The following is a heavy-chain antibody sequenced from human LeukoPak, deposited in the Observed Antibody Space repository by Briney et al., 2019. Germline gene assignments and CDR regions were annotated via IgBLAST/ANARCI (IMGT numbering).Heavy chain of an antibody. V-gene: IGHV3-21*01. CDR3: ARGASRADY. Sequence: GGSLRLSCAASGFTLSSYEMNWVRQAPGKRPEWVSSISSSSSYIYYADSVKGRFTISRDNAKNSLYLQMNSLRAEDTALYYCARGASRADYWGQGTLVTVSS. CDR2: ISSSSSYI. J-gene: IGHJ4*02. CDR1: GFTLSSYE.